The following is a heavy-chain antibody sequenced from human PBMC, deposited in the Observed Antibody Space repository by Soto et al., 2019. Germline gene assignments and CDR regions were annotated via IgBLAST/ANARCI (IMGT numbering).Heavy chain of an antibody. V-gene: IGHV3-30-3*01. J-gene: IGHJ4*02. CDR3: ARDGEFRYSSGTYCFDY. Sequence: QVQLVESGGGVVQPGRSLRLSCAASGFTFSSYAMHWVRQAPGKGLEWVAVISYDGSNKYYADSVKGRFTISRDNSKNTLYLQMNSLRAEDTAVYYGARDGEFRYSSGTYCFDYWGQGTLVTVSS. D-gene: IGHD5-18*01. CDR1: GFTFSSYA. CDR2: ISYDGSNK.